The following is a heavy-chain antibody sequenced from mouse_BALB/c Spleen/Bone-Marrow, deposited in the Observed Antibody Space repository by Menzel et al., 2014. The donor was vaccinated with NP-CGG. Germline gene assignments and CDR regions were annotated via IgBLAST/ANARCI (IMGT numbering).Heavy chain of an antibody. CDR3: ARAGCGSSYDWFAY. D-gene: IGHD1-1*01. Sequence: VQRVESGPELVRPGVSVKISCKGSCYTFTDYAMHWVKQSHAKSLEWIGVISTYSGNTNYNQKFKGKATMTVDKSSSNAYMELARLTSEDSAIYYCARAGCGSSYDWFAYWGQGTLVTVSA. J-gene: IGHJ3*01. CDR2: ISTYSGNT. CDR1: CYTFTDYA. V-gene: IGHV1-67*01.